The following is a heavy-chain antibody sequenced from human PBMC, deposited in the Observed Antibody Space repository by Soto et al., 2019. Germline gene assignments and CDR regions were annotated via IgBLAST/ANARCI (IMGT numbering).Heavy chain of an antibody. D-gene: IGHD6-13*01. CDR2: IRSKANSYAT. Sequence: EVQLVESGGGLVQPGGSLKLSCAASGFTFSGSAMHWVRQASGKGLEWVGRIRSKANSYATAYAASVKGRFTISRDDSNTTAYLQMNSLKTEDTAVYYCTRRLQAAAGDYWGQGTLVTVSS. V-gene: IGHV3-73*01. J-gene: IGHJ4*02. CDR1: GFTFSGSA. CDR3: TRRLQAAAGDY.